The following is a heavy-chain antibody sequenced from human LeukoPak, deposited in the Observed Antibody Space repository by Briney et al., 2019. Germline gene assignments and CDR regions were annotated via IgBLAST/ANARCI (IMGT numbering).Heavy chain of an antibody. CDR3: ARDGGSSVNWFDP. CDR2: IIPIFGTA. V-gene: IGHV1-69*05. CDR1: GGTFSSYA. Sequence: ASVKVSCKASGGTFSSYAISWVRQAPGQGLEWMGGIIPIFGTANYAQKFQGRVTITTDESTSTAYMELSSLRSEDTAVYYCARDGGSSVNWFDPWGQGTLVTVSS. D-gene: IGHD6-6*01. J-gene: IGHJ5*02.